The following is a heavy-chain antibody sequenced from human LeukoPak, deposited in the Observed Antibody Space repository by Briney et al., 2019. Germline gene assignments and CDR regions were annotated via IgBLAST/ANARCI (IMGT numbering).Heavy chain of an antibody. CDR2: ISSNGGRT. Sequence: PGGSLRLSCSASGFTFSSYAMHWVRQAPGKGLEYVSSISSNGGRTCYADSVKGRFTISRDNSKNTLYLQMSSLRAEDTAVYYCVKGFDTAMAYFDYWGQGTLVTVSS. J-gene: IGHJ4*02. D-gene: IGHD5-18*01. CDR1: GFTFSSYA. CDR3: VKGFDTAMAYFDY. V-gene: IGHV3-64D*09.